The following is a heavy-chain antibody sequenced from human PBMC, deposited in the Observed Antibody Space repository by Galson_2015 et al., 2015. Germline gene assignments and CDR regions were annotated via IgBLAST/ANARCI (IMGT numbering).Heavy chain of an antibody. Sequence: SLRLSCATSGFTFSSYAMSWVRQAPGKGLVWVSRVNSDGSSTTYADSVKGRFTISRDNAKNTLYLQMNSLRAEDTAVYYCAVLTSMAVAGNWGQGTLVTVSS. CDR1: GFTFSSYA. D-gene: IGHD6-19*01. V-gene: IGHV3-74*01. J-gene: IGHJ4*02. CDR2: VNSDGSST. CDR3: AVLTSMAVAGN.